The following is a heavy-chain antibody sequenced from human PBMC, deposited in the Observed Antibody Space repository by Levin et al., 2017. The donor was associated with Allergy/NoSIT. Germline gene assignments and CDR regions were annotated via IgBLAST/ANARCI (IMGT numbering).Heavy chain of an antibody. D-gene: IGHD4-23*01. V-gene: IGHV4-31*03. CDR3: ARGTVAPRSFDY. Sequence: SETLSLTCTVSGGSISSGGYYWSWIRQHPGKGLEWIGYIYYSGSTYYNPSLKSRVTISVDTSKNQFSLKLSSVTAADTAVYYCARGTVAPRSFDYWGQGTLVTVSS. J-gene: IGHJ4*02. CDR1: GGSISSGGYY. CDR2: IYYSGST.